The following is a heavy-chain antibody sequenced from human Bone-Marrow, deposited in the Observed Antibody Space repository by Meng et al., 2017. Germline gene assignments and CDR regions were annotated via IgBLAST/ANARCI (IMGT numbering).Heavy chain of an antibody. Sequence: GESLKISCAASGFIFSSFTMSWVRQAPGKGLEWVSSISSTSDVSYADSMKGRLTVSRDNAKSSLYLQMTSLRAEDTAVYYCARVDYDYIWGSYSDYFGMDVWGQGTMVTVSS. J-gene: IGHJ6*02. CDR1: GFIFSSFT. V-gene: IGHV3-21*01. CDR2: ISSTSDV. D-gene: IGHD3-16*01. CDR3: ARVDYDYIWGSYSDYFGMDV.